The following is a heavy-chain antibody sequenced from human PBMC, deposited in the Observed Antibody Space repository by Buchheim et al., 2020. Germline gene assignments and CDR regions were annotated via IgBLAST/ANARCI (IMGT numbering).Heavy chain of an antibody. CDR2: INHSGST. V-gene: IGHV4-34*01. CDR1: GGSFSGYY. CDR3: ARARVVPAAENGMDV. J-gene: IGHJ6*02. Sequence: QVQLQQWGAGLLKPSETLSLTCAVYGGSFSGYYWSWIRQPPGKGLEWIGEINHSGSTNYNPSLKRRVTISVDTSKNQFSLKLSSVTAADTAVYYCARARVVPAAENGMDVWGQGTT. D-gene: IGHD2-2*01.